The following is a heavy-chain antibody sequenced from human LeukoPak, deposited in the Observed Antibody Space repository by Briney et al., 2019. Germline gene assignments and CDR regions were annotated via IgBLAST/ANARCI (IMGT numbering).Heavy chain of an antibody. CDR2: IWYDGSNK. Sequence: GGSLRLSCAASRFTFSSYGRHWVRQPPGKGLEWVAVIWYDGSNKYYADSVKGRFTISRDNSKNTLYLQINSLRAEDTAVYYCAKEGRHGDYAPFDYWGQGPLVTVSS. V-gene: IGHV3-33*06. CDR1: RFTFSSYG. D-gene: IGHD4-17*01. J-gene: IGHJ4*02. CDR3: AKEGRHGDYAPFDY.